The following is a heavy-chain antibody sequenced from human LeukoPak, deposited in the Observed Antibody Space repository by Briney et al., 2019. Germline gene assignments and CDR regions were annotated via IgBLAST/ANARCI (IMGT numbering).Heavy chain of an antibody. CDR1: GRSFTRLY. D-gene: IGHD3-3*01. CDR3: ARVFGRIDY. J-gene: IGHJ4*02. CDR2: INHSGST. V-gene: IGHV4-34*01. Sequence: PETRSLTSAVYGRSFTRLYWSWIRQPPRKGLEWIGEINHSGSTNYKPVLKSRVTISGDTYKNQFSLKLSSVTAGHTAVYYCARVFGRIDYWGQGPLVSVSS.